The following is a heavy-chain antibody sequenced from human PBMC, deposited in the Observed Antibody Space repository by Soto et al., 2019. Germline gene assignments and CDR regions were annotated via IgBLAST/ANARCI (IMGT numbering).Heavy chain of an antibody. Sequence: GGSLRLSCAASGFTFSSYGMHWVRQAPGKGLEWVAVIWYDGSNKYYADSVKGRFTISRDNSKNTLYLQMNSLRAEDTAVYYCAKWAPLRFPRYYFDYWGQGTLVTVSS. CDR3: AKWAPLRFPRYYFDY. CDR2: IWYDGSNK. D-gene: IGHD3-3*01. V-gene: IGHV3-33*06. J-gene: IGHJ4*02. CDR1: GFTFSSYG.